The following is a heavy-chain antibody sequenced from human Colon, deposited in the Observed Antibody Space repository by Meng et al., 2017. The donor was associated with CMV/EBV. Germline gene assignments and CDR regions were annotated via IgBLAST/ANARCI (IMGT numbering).Heavy chain of an antibody. CDR3: AKARNVLRFLEGLLKYYYGMDV. J-gene: IGHJ6*02. V-gene: IGHV3-53*01. CDR2: LHRGGPT. Sequence: ESLKISCAASGFTISMSHMSWVRHRPGKGLEWVALLHRGGPTYYADSVKGRFTISRDNSKNTLYLQMNSLRAEDTAVYYCAKARNVLRFLEGLLKYYYGMDVWGQGTTVTVSS. CDR1: GFTISMSH. D-gene: IGHD3-3*01.